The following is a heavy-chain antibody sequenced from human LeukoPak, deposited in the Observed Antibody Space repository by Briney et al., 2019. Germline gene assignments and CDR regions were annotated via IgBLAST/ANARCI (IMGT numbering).Heavy chain of an antibody. D-gene: IGHD2-15*01. CDR3: ARGGRGDCSGGSCYSIPFNDY. CDR2: INSGGSTI. Sequence: PGGSLRLSCAASGFTFSSYEMNWVRQAPGKGLEWILYINSGGSTIYYADSVKGRFTISRDNAKNSLYLQMNSLRADDTAVYYCARGGRGDCSGGSCYSIPFNDYWGQGTLVTVSS. CDR1: GFTFSSYE. J-gene: IGHJ4*02. V-gene: IGHV3-48*03.